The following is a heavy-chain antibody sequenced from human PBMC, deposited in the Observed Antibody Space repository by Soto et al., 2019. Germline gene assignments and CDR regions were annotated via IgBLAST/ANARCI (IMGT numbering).Heavy chain of an antibody. CDR1: GATFSTYT. D-gene: IGHD4-17*01. CDR3: AREGLALVPTTVHSDYYSSAMGV. CDR2: IIPRSATS. V-gene: IGHV1-69*12. Sequence: QVQLVQSGAEVKKPGSSVKVSCKASGATFSTYTITWMRQAPGQGLEWMGGIIPRSATSNYAQKCQGRVTITADESTNTAYMQLGSLRCEDTAVYYCAREGLALVPTTVHSDYYSSAMGVWGQGTTVTVSS. J-gene: IGHJ6*02.